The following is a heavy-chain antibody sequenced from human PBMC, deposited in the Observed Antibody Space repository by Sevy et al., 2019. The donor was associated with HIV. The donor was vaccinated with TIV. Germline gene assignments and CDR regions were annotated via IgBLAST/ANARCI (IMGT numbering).Heavy chain of an antibody. D-gene: IGHD1-26*01. J-gene: IGHJ1*01. CDR3: TRLGFN. CDR1: GFTFSGSA. CDR2: IRSKANSYAT. V-gene: IGHV3-73*01. Sequence: GGSLRLSCAASGFTFSGSAMHWVRQASGKGLEWVGRIRSKANSYATAYAASVKGRFTISRDDSKNTAYLKMNSLKIEDTAVYYCTRLGFNWGQGTLVTVSS.